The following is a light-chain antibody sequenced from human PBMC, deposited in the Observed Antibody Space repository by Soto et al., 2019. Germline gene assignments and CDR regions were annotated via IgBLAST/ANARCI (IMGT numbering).Light chain of an antibody. CDR2: KAS. Sequence: DIQMTQSPSTLSGSVGDRVTITCRASQTISSWLAWYQQKPGKAPKLLIYKASTLKSGVPSRFSGSGSGTEFTLTISSLQPDDFETYYYQHYNSYYEEFGKGTKVDI. J-gene: IGKJ1*01. CDR1: QTISSW. V-gene: IGKV1-5*03. CDR3: QHYNSYYEE.